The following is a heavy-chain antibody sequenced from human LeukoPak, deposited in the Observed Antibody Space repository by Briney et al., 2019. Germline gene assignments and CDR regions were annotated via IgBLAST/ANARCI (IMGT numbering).Heavy chain of an antibody. CDR1: GFTFSNYN. D-gene: IGHD6-13*01. J-gene: IGHJ3*02. V-gene: IGHV3-48*04. CDR2: ISTSISGSTI. CDR3: AKDISSSWYGHNAFDI. Sequence: PGGSLRLSCAASGFTFSNYNMNWVRQAPGKGLEWVSYISTSISGSTIYYGDSVEGRFTISRDNAKNSLYLQMNSLRAEDMALYYCAKDISSSWYGHNAFDIWGQGTMVTVSS.